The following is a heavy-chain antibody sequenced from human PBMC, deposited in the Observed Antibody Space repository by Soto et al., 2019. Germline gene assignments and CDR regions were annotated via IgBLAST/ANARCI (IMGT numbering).Heavy chain of an antibody. CDR2: ISGSGGST. CDR3: AKEGGGATGGY. J-gene: IGHJ4*02. CDR1: GFTFSSYA. V-gene: IGHV3-23*01. D-gene: IGHD3-16*01. Sequence: EVQLLESGGGLVQPGGSLRLSCAASGFTFSSYAMSWVRQAPGKGLEWVSAISGSGGSTYYADSVKGRFTISRDNSKNSLSLQSNSLGAEATAVYYCAKEGGGATGGYWGQGTLVTVSS.